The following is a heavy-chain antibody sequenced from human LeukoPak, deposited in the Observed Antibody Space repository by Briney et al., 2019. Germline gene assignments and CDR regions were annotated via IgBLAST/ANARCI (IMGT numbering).Heavy chain of an antibody. Sequence: PSETQSLTCTVSGGSVTGHYWSWIRQPAGKGLEWIGRMHTSGSTNYNPSLKSRVTTSVDTSKNQFSLKLSSVTAADTAVYYCAREDYGSGMRGAFHIWGQGTMVTVSS. CDR3: AREDYGSGMRGAFHI. CDR1: GGSVTGHY. J-gene: IGHJ3*02. V-gene: IGHV4-4*07. D-gene: IGHD3-10*01. CDR2: MHTSGST.